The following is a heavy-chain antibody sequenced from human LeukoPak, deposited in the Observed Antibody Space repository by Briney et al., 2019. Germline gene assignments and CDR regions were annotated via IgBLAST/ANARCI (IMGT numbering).Heavy chain of an antibody. CDR2: INAGNGNT. Sequence: GASVKVSCKASGYTFTSYAMHWARQAPGQRLEWMGWINAGNGNTKYSQKFQGRVTITRDTSASTAYMELSSLRSEDTAVYYCARGDSSGYYYFDYWGQGTLVTVSS. J-gene: IGHJ4*02. CDR1: GYTFTSYA. CDR3: ARGDSSGYYYFDY. V-gene: IGHV1-3*01. D-gene: IGHD3-22*01.